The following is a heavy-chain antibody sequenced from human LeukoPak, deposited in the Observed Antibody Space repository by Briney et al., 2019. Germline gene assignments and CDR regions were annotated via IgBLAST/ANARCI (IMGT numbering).Heavy chain of an antibody. D-gene: IGHD6-13*01. CDR3: ARGHKGSWYGYYFDY. J-gene: IGHJ4*02. CDR1: GFTFSDYY. V-gene: IGHV4-34*01. Sequence: SGGSLRLSCAASGFTFSDYYMSWIRQPPGKGLEWIGEINHSGSTNYNPSLKSRVTISVDTSKNQFSLKLSSVTAADTAVYYCARGHKGSWYGYYFDYWGQGTLVTVSS. CDR2: INHSGST.